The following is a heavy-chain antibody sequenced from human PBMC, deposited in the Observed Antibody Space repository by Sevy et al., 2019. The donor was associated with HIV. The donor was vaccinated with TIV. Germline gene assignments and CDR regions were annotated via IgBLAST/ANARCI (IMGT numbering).Heavy chain of an antibody. J-gene: IGHJ4*02. CDR2: VNTRTGDT. Sequence: ASVKVSCKASGYSFTNYIMYWVRQAPGQGLEWMGWVNTRTGDTKYSEKFQGRVSITRDTSASISHMDLRGLKSEDTAVYYCARDFCSGGSCYSAFVHWGQGTLVTVSS. D-gene: IGHD2-15*01. CDR1: GYSFTNYI. CDR3: ARDFCSGGSCYSAFVH. V-gene: IGHV1-3*04.